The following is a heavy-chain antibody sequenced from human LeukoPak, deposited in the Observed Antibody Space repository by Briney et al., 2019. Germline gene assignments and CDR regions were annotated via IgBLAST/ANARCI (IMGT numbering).Heavy chain of an antibody. D-gene: IGHD6-19*01. CDR3: ARVYSYRYSSGWVGNAFDI. CDR2: VHPISGDT. V-gene: IGHV1-2*02. Sequence: ASVKVSCKASGYTFTAHYIHWVRQAPGQGLEWMGWVHPISGDTNYAQRFQGRVTMTTDTSTSTAYMELRSLRSDDTAVYYCARVYSYRYSSGWVGNAFDIWGQGTMVTVSS. CDR1: GYTFTAHY. J-gene: IGHJ3*02.